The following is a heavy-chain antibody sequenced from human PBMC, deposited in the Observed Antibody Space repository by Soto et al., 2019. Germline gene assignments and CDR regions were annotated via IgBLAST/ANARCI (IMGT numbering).Heavy chain of an antibody. V-gene: IGHV4-34*01. D-gene: IGHD6-13*01. CDR3: ARERIAAGILRGHFDY. J-gene: IGHJ4*02. CDR2: INHSGST. Sequence: QVQLQQWGAGLLKPSETLSLTCAVYGGSFSGYYWSWIRQPPGKGLEWIGEINHSGSTNYNPSLKSRVTISVDTSKNQFSLKLSSVTAADTAVYYCARERIAAGILRGHFDYWGQGTLVTVSS. CDR1: GGSFSGYY.